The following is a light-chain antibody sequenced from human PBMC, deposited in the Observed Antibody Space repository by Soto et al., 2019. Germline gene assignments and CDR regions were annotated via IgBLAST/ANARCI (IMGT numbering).Light chain of an antibody. CDR1: SSDVGSYNR. CDR2: EVS. J-gene: IGLJ1*01. CDR3: NSYADSNTYV. V-gene: IGLV2-18*02. Sequence: QSALTQPPSVSGSPGQSVTISCTGTSSDVGSYNRVSWYQQPPGTAPKDMIYEVSNRPSGVPDRFSGSKSGNTASLTISGLQAEYEADYYCNSYADSNTYVFGTGTKVTVL.